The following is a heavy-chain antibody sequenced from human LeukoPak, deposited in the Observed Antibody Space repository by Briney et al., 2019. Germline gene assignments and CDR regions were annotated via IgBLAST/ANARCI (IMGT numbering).Heavy chain of an antibody. CDR3: ARLGDGYTFFFDP. J-gene: IGHJ5*02. D-gene: IGHD5-24*01. CDR1: GGSISSSTYY. Sequence: SETLSLTCTVSGGSISSSTYYWGWIRQPPGKGLEWIGSIYYSGSTYYNPSLKSRVTISVDTSKNQFSLKLSSVTAADTAVHYCARLGDGYTFFFDPWGQGTLVTVSS. CDR2: IYYSGST. V-gene: IGHV4-39*01.